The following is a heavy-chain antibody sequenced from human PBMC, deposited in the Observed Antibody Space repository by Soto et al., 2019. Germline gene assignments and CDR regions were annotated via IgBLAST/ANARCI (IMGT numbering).Heavy chain of an antibody. J-gene: IGHJ4*02. CDR1: EFSFSSYA. CDR2: ISFDGNII. Sequence: LRLSCAASEFSFSSYAMHWIRQAPGKGLEWVAVISFDGNIIHYADSVKGRFIISRDNSKNTLYLQMHSLSGEDTAVYYCARTFDTITYYFDYWGQGTLVTVSS. D-gene: IGHD3-9*01. V-gene: IGHV3-30-3*01. CDR3: ARTFDTITYYFDY.